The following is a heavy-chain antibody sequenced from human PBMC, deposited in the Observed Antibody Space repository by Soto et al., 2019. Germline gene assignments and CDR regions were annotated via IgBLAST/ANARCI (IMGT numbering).Heavy chain of an antibody. CDR3: ARDRYYDSSGTSTGWPGFVP. Sequence: QVQLVQSGAEVKKPGASVKVSCKASGYTFTSYGISWVRQAPGQGLEWMGWISAYNGNTNYAQKLQGRVTMTTDTSTGTAYVELRSLRSDDTAVYYCARDRYYDSSGTSTGWPGFVPWGQGTLVTVSS. V-gene: IGHV1-18*01. D-gene: IGHD3-22*01. CDR1: GYTFTSYG. CDR2: ISAYNGNT. J-gene: IGHJ5*02.